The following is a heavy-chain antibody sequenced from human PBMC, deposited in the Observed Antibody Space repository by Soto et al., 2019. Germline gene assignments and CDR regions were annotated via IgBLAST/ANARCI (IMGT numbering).Heavy chain of an antibody. CDR1: GYTFTSYG. CDR2: ISAYNGNT. Sequence: ASVKVSCKASGYTFTSYGISWVRQAPGQGLEWMGWISAYNGNTNYAQKLQGRVTMTTDTSTSTAYMELRSLRSDDTAVYYCATDGAYDGSGTICYHYGMDVWGQGTTVTVSS. V-gene: IGHV1-18*01. J-gene: IGHJ6*02. CDR3: ATDGAYDGSGTICYHYGMDV. D-gene: IGHD3-10*01.